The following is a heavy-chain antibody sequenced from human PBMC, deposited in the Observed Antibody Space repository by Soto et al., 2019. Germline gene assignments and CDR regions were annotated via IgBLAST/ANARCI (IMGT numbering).Heavy chain of an antibody. CDR2: INSDGSST. V-gene: IGHV3-74*01. Sequence: GGSLRLSCAASGFTFSSYWVHWVRQAPGKGLVWVSRINSDGSSTSYADSVKGRFTISRDNAKNTLYLQMNSLRAEDTAVYYCARSVPQYSSSWTAAGDYWGQGTLVTVS. CDR1: GFTFSSYW. J-gene: IGHJ4*02. D-gene: IGHD6-13*01. CDR3: ARSVPQYSSSWTAAGDY.